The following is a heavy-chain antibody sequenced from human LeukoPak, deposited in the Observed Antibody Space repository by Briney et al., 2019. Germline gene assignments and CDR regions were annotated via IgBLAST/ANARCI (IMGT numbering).Heavy chain of an antibody. Sequence: SGTLSLTCAVSGGSISSSNWWSWVRQPPGKGLEWIGYIYYSGSTNYNPSLKSRVTISVDTSKNQFSLKLSSVTAADTAVYYCARGGTAMVLNWFDPWGQGTLVTVSS. D-gene: IGHD5-18*01. CDR1: GGSISSSNW. V-gene: IGHV4-4*02. CDR2: IYYSGST. J-gene: IGHJ5*02. CDR3: ARGGTAMVLNWFDP.